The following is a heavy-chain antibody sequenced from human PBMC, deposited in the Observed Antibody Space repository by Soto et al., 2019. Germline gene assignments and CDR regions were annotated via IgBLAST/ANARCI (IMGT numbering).Heavy chain of an antibody. V-gene: IGHV4-39*01. D-gene: IGHD3-10*01. J-gene: IGHJ6*02. CDR2: IYYSGST. CDR3: SGKSWVRGVIWHRVKPPNYGMDV. CDR1: GGSISSSSYY. Sequence: SETLSLTCTVSGGSISSSSYYWGWIRQPPGKGLEWIGSIYYSGSTYYNPSLKSRVTISVDTSKNQFSLKLSSVTAADTAVYYLSGKSWVRGVIWHRVKPPNYGMDVWGQGTTVTVSS.